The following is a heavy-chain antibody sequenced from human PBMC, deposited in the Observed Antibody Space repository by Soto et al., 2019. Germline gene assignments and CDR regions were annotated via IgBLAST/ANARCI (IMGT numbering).Heavy chain of an antibody. CDR3: AKEQVVVVVAATYYFDY. D-gene: IGHD2-15*01. CDR2: ISYDGSNK. V-gene: IGHV3-30*18. CDR1: VFTFSSYG. Sequence: GSLRLSCAASVFTFSSYGMHWVRQAPGKGLEWVAVISYDGSNKYYADSVKGRFTISRDNSKNTLYLQMNSLRAEDTAVYYCAKEQVVVVVAATYYFDYWGQGTLVTVSS. J-gene: IGHJ4*02.